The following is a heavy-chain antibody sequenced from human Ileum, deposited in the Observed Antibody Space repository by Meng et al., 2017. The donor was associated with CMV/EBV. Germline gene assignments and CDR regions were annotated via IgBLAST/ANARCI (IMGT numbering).Heavy chain of an antibody. J-gene: IGHJ4*02. V-gene: IGHV4-59*01. D-gene: IGHD3-10*01. CDR3: ARWSGSGNYPFADY. CDR2: VSYSGST. CDR1: RGSISYNS. Sequence: SETLSLTCTVSRGSISYNSWSWIRQSARKGLEWIGSVSYSGSTNYSPSLKSRVIISMDTSENQFSLKVTSLTAGDTAVYYCARWSGSGNYPFADYWGQGTLVTVSS.